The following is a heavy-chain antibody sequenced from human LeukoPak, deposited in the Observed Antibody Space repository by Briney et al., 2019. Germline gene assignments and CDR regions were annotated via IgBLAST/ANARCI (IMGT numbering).Heavy chain of an antibody. Sequence: ASVKVSCKTSGYTFTGYYMHWVRQAPGQGLEWMGWINPNSGGTNYAQKFQGRATMTRDTSISTAYMELSRLRSDDTAVYYCARGSLRYYDILTGYFYYYGMDVWGQGTTVTVSS. J-gene: IGHJ6*02. CDR2: INPNSGGT. CDR1: GYTFTGYY. CDR3: ARGSLRYYDILTGYFYYYGMDV. V-gene: IGHV1-2*02. D-gene: IGHD3-9*01.